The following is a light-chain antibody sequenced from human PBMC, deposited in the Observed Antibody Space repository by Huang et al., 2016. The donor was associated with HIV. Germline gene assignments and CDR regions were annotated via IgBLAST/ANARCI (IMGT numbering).Light chain of an antibody. Sequence: EVVLTQSPDTLSLSPGERATLSCRASQSLGSSSLAWYQQKPGQAPRLLIYATSTRPTGIPDRFRGSGSGTDFSLTVTRLEPEDFAVYYCQRYGSSPPYTFGQGTKLEI. CDR2: ATS. V-gene: IGKV3-20*01. CDR1: QSLGSSS. CDR3: QRYGSSPPYT. J-gene: IGKJ2*01.